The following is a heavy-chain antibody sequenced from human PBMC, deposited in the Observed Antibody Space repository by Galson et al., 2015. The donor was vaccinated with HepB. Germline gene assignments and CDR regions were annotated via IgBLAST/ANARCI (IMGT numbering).Heavy chain of an antibody. CDR2: IIASGGTT. CDR1: GFPFSSYA. V-gene: IGHV3-23*01. Sequence: SLRLSCAASGFPFSSYAMNWVRQAPGKGLEWVSSIIASGGTTYYVDSVKGRFTISRDNSKNTLYLQMNSLRAEDTAVYYCAKVLYDSSGYYYDYWGQGTLVTVSS. J-gene: IGHJ4*02. CDR3: AKVLYDSSGYYYDY. D-gene: IGHD3-22*01.